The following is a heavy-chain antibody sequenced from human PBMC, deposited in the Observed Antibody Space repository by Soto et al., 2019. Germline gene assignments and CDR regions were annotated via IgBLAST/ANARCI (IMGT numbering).Heavy chain of an antibody. Sequence: PVGSLRLSCAPSGFTFSSYWMTWVRQAPGKGLEWVSTISSSSSDKYYADSVKGRFTISSDNAKNSLYLQMNSLRAEDTAVYYCARESNSCWYPFDYWGQGTLVTVSS. V-gene: IGHV3-21*01. J-gene: IGHJ4*02. CDR1: GFTFSSYW. CDR2: ISSSSSDK. CDR3: ARESNSCWYPFDY. D-gene: IGHD6-19*01.